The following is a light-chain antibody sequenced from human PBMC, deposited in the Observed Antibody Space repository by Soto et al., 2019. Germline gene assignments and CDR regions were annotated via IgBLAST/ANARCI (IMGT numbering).Light chain of an antibody. CDR1: SGHSSYT. V-gene: IGLV4-69*01. CDR3: QTWGTGTVV. CDR2: LNSDGSH. J-gene: IGLJ2*01. Sequence: QPVLTQSPSAYASLGASVKLTCTLSSGHSSYTIAWHQQQPEKGPRYLMKLNSDGSHYKGDGIPDRFSGSSSGAERYLTISSLQSEDEADYYCQTWGTGTVVFGGGTKLTVL.